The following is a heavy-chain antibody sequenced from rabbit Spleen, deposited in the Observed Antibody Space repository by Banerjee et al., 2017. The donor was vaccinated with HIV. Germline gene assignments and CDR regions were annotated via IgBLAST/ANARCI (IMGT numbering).Heavy chain of an antibody. V-gene: IGHV1S40*01. J-gene: IGHJ4*01. CDR2: IRAGSGANT. CDR3: ARFYAGYGDFGYAAM. D-gene: IGHD7-1*01. CDR1: GFSFSYSDY. Sequence: QSLEESGGDLVKPGASLTLTCTASGFSFSYSDYMCWVRQPPGKGLEWIACIRAGSGANTNYASWTNGRFTISKTSSTTVTLQVTSLTAADTATYFCARFYAGYGDFGYAAMWGPGTLVTVS.